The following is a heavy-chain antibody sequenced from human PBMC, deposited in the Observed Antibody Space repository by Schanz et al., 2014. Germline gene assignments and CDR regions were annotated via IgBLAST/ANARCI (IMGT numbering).Heavy chain of an antibody. CDR2: ISYSGST. Sequence: QVQLQESGPGLLKPSETLSLTCTVSGGSVSSGGDYWSWIRQHPGKGLEWIGFISYSGSTYYNPSLKSRVTISVDTSKNQFSLNLSSATAADTAVYYCARSAGRDFWSGYYTRFDYWGQGTLVTVSS. V-gene: IGHV4-31*03. CDR1: GGSVSSGGDY. J-gene: IGHJ4*02. D-gene: IGHD3-3*01. CDR3: ARSAGRDFWSGYYTRFDY.